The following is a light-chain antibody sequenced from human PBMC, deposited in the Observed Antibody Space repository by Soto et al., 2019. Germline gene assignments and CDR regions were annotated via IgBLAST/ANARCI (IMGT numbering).Light chain of an antibody. Sequence: SDIGDYDYVSWYQQHPGKAPKVLISEVSNRPSGVSNRFSGSKSGNTASLTISGLQAEDEADYYCNSYATGNTRVFGTGTKVTVL. V-gene: IGLV2-14*01. CDR3: NSYATGNTRV. CDR1: SDIGDYDY. CDR2: EVS. J-gene: IGLJ1*01.